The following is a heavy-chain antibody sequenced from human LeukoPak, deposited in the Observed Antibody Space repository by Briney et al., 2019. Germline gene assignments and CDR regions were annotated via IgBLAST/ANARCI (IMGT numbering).Heavy chain of an antibody. CDR1: GFTVSSNY. V-gene: IGHV3-53*01. J-gene: IGHJ4*02. D-gene: IGHD3-10*01. CDR2: IYSGGST. Sequence: PGGSLRLSCAASGFTVSSNYMSWVRQAPGKGLEWVSVIYSGGSTYYADSVKGRFTISRDNAKNSLYLQMNSLRAEDTAVYYCARPTTYYYGSGSYSYWGQGTLVTVSS. CDR3: ARPTTYYYGSGSYSY.